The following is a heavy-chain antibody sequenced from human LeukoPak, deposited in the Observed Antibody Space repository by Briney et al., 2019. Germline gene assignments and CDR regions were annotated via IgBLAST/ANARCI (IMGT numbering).Heavy chain of an antibody. CDR3: ARDLGFSRSWYDY. J-gene: IGHJ4*02. D-gene: IGHD6-13*01. CDR1: GFTFDDYA. Sequence: GGSLRLSCAASGFTFDDYAMSWVRQAPGKGLEWVAGINWDGGSTGYADSVKGRLTISRDNAKNSLYLQLTGLRAEDTALIYCARDLGFSRSWYDYWGKETLVTVSS. V-gene: IGHV3-20*04. CDR2: INWDGGST.